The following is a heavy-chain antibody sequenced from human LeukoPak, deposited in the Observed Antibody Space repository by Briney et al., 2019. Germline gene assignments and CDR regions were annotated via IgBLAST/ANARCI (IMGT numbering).Heavy chain of an antibody. D-gene: IGHD4-17*01. CDR3: ARDKVDYGDFRFDD. Sequence: GGSLRLSCAASGFIFSTYAMHWVRQAPGKGLECVAIISLDGSNKYYADSVKGRFTISRDNSKNTLYLQMNSLRAEDTAVYYCARDKVDYGDFRFDDWGQGTLVTVSS. V-gene: IGHV3-30*04. J-gene: IGHJ4*02. CDR2: ISLDGSNK. CDR1: GFIFSTYA.